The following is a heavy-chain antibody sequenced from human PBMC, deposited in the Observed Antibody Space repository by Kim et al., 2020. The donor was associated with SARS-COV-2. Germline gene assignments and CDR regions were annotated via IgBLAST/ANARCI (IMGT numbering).Heavy chain of an antibody. CDR2: IKQDGSEK. CDR1: GFTFSSYW. J-gene: IGHJ6*02. D-gene: IGHD2-15*01. V-gene: IGHV3-7*03. CDR3: ARVDGGRALDCYCMDV. Sequence: GGSLRLSCAASGFTFSSYWMSWVRQAPGKGLEWVANIKQDGSEKYYVDSVKGRFTISRDNAKNSLYLQMNSLRAEDTAVYYCARVDGGRALDCYCMDVWGQGTTVTVSS.